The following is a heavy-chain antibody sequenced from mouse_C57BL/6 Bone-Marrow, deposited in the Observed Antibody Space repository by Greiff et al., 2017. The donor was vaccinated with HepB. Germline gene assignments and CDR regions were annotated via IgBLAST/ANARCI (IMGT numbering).Heavy chain of an antibody. CDR1: GYTFTSYW. J-gene: IGHJ1*03. CDR2: IHPNSGST. CDR3: ARAYYYGSSYWYFDV. Sequence: QVQLQQPGAELVKPGASVKLSCKASGYTFTSYWMHWVKQRPGQGLEWIGMIHPNSGSTNYNEKFKSKATLTVDKSSNTAYMQLSSLTSEDSAVYYCARAYYYGSSYWYFDVWGTGTTVTVSS. D-gene: IGHD1-1*01. V-gene: IGHV1-64*01.